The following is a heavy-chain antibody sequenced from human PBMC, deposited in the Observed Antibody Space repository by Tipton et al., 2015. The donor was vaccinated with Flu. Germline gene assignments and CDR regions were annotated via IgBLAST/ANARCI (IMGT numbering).Heavy chain of an antibody. V-gene: IGHV1-8*01. D-gene: IGHD5-18*01. CDR1: GYTFTSYD. Sequence: QSGAEVKKPGASVKVSCKASGYTFTSYDINWVRQATGQGLEWMGWMNPNSGDTGYAQKFQGRVTMTTDTSTSTAYMELRSLRSDGTAVYYCATDGYSYGYAFDYWGQGTLVTVSS. CDR3: ATDGYSYGYAFDY. CDR2: MNPNSGDT. J-gene: IGHJ4*02.